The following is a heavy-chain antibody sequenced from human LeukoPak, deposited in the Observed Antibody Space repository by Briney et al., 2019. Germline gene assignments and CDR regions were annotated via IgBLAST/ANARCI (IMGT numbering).Heavy chain of an antibody. CDR2: ISGSGGST. CDR3: AKDKRVVVAAHNWFDP. D-gene: IGHD2-15*01. J-gene: IGHJ5*02. CDR1: GFTFSSYT. V-gene: IGHV3-23*01. Sequence: PGGSLRLSCVASGFTFSSYTMNWVRQAPGKGLEWVSAISGSGGSTYYADSVKGRFTISRDSSKNTLYLQMNSLRAEDTAVYYCAKDKRVVVAAHNWFDPWGQGTLVTVSS.